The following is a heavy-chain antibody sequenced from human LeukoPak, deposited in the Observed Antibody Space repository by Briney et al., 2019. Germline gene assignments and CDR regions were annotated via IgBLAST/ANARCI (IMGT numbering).Heavy chain of an antibody. D-gene: IGHD2-2*01. CDR3: ARRLTQYDCFDP. J-gene: IGHJ5*02. Sequence: QTLSLTCAISGDSFPSNSVGWNWIRQSPSRGLEWLGRTYYRSKWYNDYAVSVRGRITVNPDTSKNQFSLHLNSVTPEDTAVYYCARRLTQYDCFDPWGQGILVTVSS. V-gene: IGHV6-1*01. CDR1: GDSFPSNSVG. CDR2: TYYRSKWYN.